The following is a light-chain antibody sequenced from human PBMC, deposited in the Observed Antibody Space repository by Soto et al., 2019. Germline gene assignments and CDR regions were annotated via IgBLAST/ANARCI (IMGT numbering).Light chain of an antibody. CDR2: AAS. V-gene: IGKV1-39*01. Sequence: DIQMTQSPSSLSVSVGDRVTINCRTSQSITNYLNWYQQKPGKAPKLLVYAASSLQSGVPSRFSGNGSGTDFTLTISSLKREDFASYYCQQSDSYPYTFGQGTKLEIK. J-gene: IGKJ2*01. CDR1: QSITNY. CDR3: QQSDSYPYT.